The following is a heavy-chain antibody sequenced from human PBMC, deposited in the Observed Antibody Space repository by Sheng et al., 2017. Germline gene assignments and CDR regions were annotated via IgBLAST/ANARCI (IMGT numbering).Heavy chain of an antibody. D-gene: IGHD3-3*01. CDR2: ISYDGSTK. V-gene: IGHV3-30*18. CDR1: GFTFSSYG. Sequence: QVQLVESGGGVVQPGRSLRLSCAASGFTFSSYGMHWVRQAPGKGLEWVAVISYDGSTKYYADSVKGRFTISRDNSKNTLYLQMNSLRAEDTAVFYCTKAGFWSGKEPFDYWGQGTLVTVSS. J-gene: IGHJ4*02. CDR3: TKAGFWSGKEPFDY.